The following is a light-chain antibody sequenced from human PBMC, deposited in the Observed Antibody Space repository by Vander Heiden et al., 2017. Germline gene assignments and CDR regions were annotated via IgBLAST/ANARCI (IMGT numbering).Light chain of an antibody. V-gene: IGKV3-11*01. CDR2: GAT. CDR1: QSVGNY. CDR3: QQREKWPPT. Sequence: EIVLTQSPVTLSLSPGDRASFSCRASQSVGNYLAWYQQKPGQAPRALGYGATNMGTGIPARFSGSGSGKDFNFTISSPEPEDFAVYYCQQREKWPPTFGQGTRVEIK. J-gene: IGKJ1*01.